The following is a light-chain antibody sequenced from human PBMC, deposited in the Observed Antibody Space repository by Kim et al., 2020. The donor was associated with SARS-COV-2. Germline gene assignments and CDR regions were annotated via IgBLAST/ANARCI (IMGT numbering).Light chain of an antibody. J-gene: IGLJ3*02. CDR2: GND. CDR1: NSNIGDHS. CDR3: TVWDGSLNGQV. V-gene: IGLV1-44*01. Sequence: QSVLDQPPSVSGTPGQRVTISCSGSNSNIGDHSVNWYQQFPGTAPKLLFHGNDQRTSGVPDLFSASKSGTSASLAISGLQSEDEADYYCTVWDGSLNGQVFGGGTQLTVL.